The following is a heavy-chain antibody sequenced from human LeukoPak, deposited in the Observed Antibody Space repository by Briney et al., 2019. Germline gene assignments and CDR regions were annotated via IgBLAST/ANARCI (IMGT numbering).Heavy chain of an antibody. CDR2: ISSSSSYI. CDR1: GFTFSSYA. Sequence: GGSLRLSCAASGFTFSSYAMSWVRQAPGKGLEWVSSISSSSSYIYYADSVKGRFTISRDNAKNSLYLQMNSLRAEDTAVYYCARDGYSSSWLLFGWGQGTLVTVSS. CDR3: ARDGYSSSWLLFG. J-gene: IGHJ4*02. D-gene: IGHD6-13*01. V-gene: IGHV3-21*01.